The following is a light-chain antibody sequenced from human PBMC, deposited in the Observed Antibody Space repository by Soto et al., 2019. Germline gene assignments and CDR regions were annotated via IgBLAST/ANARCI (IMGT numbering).Light chain of an antibody. CDR1: QGINHW. J-gene: IGKJ1*01. CDR3: QQYNGYPWT. CDR2: DAS. Sequence: DIQMTQSPSTLSASVGDRVTITCRASQGINHWLAWYQQRPGEAPKLLIWDASSLEGGVPSRFSGSGSGTVFTLTISSLQPDDSATYDCQQYNGYPWTFGQGTKVEIK. V-gene: IGKV1-5*01.